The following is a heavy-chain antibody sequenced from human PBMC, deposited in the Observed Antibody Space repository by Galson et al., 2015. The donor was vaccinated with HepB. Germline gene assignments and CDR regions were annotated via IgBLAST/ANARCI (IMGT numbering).Heavy chain of an antibody. D-gene: IGHD5-18*01. CDR2: ISYDGSNK. J-gene: IGHJ4*02. Sequence: SLRLSCAASGFTFSSYGMHWVRQAPGKGLEWVAVISYDGSNKYYADSVKGRFTISRDNSKNTLYLQMNSLRAEDTAVYYCAKDWRTWIQLWGFDYWGQGTLVTVSS. CDR1: GFTFSSYG. CDR3: AKDWRTWIQLWGFDY. V-gene: IGHV3-30*18.